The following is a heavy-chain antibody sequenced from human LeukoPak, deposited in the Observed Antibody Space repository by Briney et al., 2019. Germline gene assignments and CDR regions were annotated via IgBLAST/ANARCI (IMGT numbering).Heavy chain of an antibody. Sequence: LRLSCAASGFTFSSYAMHWVRQAPGKGLEWVAVISYDGSNKYYADSVKGRFTISRDNSKNTLYLQMNSLRAEDTAVYYCARGSGDAYYDSSGYLDYWGQGTLVTASS. CDR1: GFTFSSYA. D-gene: IGHD3-22*01. J-gene: IGHJ4*02. V-gene: IGHV3-30-3*01. CDR2: ISYDGSNK. CDR3: ARGSGDAYYDSSGYLDY.